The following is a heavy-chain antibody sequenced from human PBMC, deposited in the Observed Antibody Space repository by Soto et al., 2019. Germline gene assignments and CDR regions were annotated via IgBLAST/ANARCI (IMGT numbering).Heavy chain of an antibody. Sequence: QVQLVQSGAEVRKPGSSVRVSCKASGGSFNRHTISWVRQAPGQGLEWMGGVIPIFGTANHAQKFQGRVTIIADASTSTVYMELSSLRSDDTAIYYCVRGWGYDSTDYYYAYWGQGTLVIVSS. CDR3: VRGWGYDSTDYYYAY. V-gene: IGHV1-69*01. D-gene: IGHD3-22*01. CDR2: VIPIFGTA. CDR1: GGSFNRHT. J-gene: IGHJ4*02.